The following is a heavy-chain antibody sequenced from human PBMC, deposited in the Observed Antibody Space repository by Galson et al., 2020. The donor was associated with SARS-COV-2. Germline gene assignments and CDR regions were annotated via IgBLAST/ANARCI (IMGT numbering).Heavy chain of an antibody. Sequence: SGPTLVKPTQTLTLTCTFSGFSLSTSGMCVSWIRQPPGKALEWLALIHWDDDKYYSTSLNTSLTISKDTSKSQVVLTMTNMDPVDTATYYCARTYYDILTGYYEFDYWGQGTLVTVCS. V-gene: IGHV2-70*01. CDR3: ARTYYDILTGYYEFDY. D-gene: IGHD3-9*01. J-gene: IGHJ4*02. CDR1: GFSLSTSGMC. CDR2: IHWDDDK.